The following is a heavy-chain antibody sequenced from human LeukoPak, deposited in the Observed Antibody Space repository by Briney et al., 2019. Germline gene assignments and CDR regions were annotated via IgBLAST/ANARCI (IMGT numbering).Heavy chain of an antibody. V-gene: IGHV4-38-2*01. D-gene: IGHD3-3*01. J-gene: IGHJ5*02. CDR3: ARVPHGETIFGVVLYWLDP. Sequence: PSDTLSLTCAVSGYSISSGYYWAWIRQPPGKGLEWIWTIYHSGSTYYTPALKSRVTISVDTSKNQFTLKLSSVTAADTAVYYCARVPHGETIFGVVLYWLDPWGQGTLVTVSS. CDR2: IYHSGST. CDR1: GYSISSGYY.